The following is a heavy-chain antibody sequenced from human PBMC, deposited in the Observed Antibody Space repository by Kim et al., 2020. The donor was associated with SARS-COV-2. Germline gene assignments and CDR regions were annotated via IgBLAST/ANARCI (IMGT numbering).Heavy chain of an antibody. CDR3: AKEINGWFLDY. J-gene: IGHJ4*02. Sequence: GGSLRLSCVGSGFIFASHGMHWVRQPPGKGLEWVAVMSPSGSTKYHIDSVRGRFSISRDNSKNTVYLEMNSLRPEDTAVYYCAKEINGWFLDYWGQGTLV. V-gene: IGHV3-30*18. D-gene: IGHD6-19*01. CDR2: MSPSGSTK. CDR1: GFIFASHG.